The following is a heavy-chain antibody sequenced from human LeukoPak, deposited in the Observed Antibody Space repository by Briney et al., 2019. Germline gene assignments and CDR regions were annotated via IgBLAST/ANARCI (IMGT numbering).Heavy chain of an antibody. J-gene: IGHJ4*02. Sequence: GRSLRLSCAASGFTFSSHGMHWVRQAPGKGLEWVAVIWYDGSNKYYADSVKGRFSISRDNSKNTLYLQMNSLRAEDMAVYYCARGYYDSSGYFHYYFDYWGQGTLVTVSS. CDR2: IWYDGSNK. CDR3: ARGYYDSSGYFHYYFDY. V-gene: IGHV3-33*01. CDR1: GFTFSSHG. D-gene: IGHD3-22*01.